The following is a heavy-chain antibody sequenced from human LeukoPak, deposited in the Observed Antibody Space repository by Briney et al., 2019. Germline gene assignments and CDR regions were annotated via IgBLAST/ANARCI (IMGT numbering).Heavy chain of an antibody. D-gene: IGHD1-26*01. J-gene: IGHJ4*02. Sequence: GGSLRLSCAASGFTFSSYGMHWVRQAPGKGLEWVAFIRYDGSDKYYGDSVKGRFTISRDKSKNTLYLQMNSLRAEDTAIYYCAKEYTGTFSPFPSYFDNWGQGTLVTVSA. V-gene: IGHV3-30*02. CDR3: AKEYTGTFSPFPSYFDN. CDR1: GFTFSSYG. CDR2: IRYDGSDK.